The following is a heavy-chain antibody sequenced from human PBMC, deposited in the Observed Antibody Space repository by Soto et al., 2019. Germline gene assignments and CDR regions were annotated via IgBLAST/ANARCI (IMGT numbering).Heavy chain of an antibody. CDR3: ARQKTSTAGLDY. V-gene: IGHV4-30-2*01. J-gene: IGHJ4*02. D-gene: IGHD4-17*01. Sequence: PSETLSLTCAVSGGSISSGGYSWSWIRQPPGKGLEWIGYIYHSGSTYYNPSLKSRVTISVDTSKNQFSLKLSSVTAADTAVYYCARQKTSTAGLDYWGQGTLVTVSS. CDR2: IYHSGST. CDR1: GGSISSGGYS.